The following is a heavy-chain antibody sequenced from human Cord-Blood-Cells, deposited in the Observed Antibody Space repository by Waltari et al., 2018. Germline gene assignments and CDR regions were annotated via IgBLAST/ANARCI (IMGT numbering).Heavy chain of an antibody. V-gene: IGHV4-39*01. J-gene: IGHJ3*02. CDR1: GGSISSSSYY. Sequence: QLQLQESGPGLVKPSETLSLTCTVSGGSISSSSYYWGWIRQPPGKGLEWIGSIYYSGRTYYNPSLKSRVTISVDTSKNQFALKLSSVTAADTAVYYCAAGYYDFWSGYYDAFDIWGQGTMVTVSS. CDR3: AAGYYDFWSGYYDAFDI. CDR2: IYYSGRT. D-gene: IGHD3-3*01.